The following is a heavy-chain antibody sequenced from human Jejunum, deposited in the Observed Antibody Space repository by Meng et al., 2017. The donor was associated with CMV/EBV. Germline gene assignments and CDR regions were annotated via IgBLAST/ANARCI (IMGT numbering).Heavy chain of an antibody. CDR2: IGGNGGST. CDR1: GFSFSTYA. J-gene: IGHJ4*02. CDR3: AKRPSGDYMLFDY. Sequence: CAASGFSFSTYAMSWVRQAPGRGLEWVSGIGGNGGSTYYADSVKGRFTISRDNPKNTLYLQMSSLRAEDTAIYYCAKRPSGDYMLFDYWGQGSLVTVSS. V-gene: IGHV3-23*01. D-gene: IGHD4-17*01.